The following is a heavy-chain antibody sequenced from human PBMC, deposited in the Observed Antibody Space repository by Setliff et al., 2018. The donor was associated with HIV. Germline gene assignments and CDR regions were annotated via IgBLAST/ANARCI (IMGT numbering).Heavy chain of an antibody. CDR1: GYSLSTYA. J-gene: IGHJ6*03. Sequence: ASVKVSCKASGYSLSTYAISWVRQAPGQGLEWMGWIDSNNGNRNFAQKFRGRVTMTTDISTNTAYMEVRSLRFDDTAVYYCVRLTADRTNYYYYMDGWGKGTTVTVSS. D-gene: IGHD2-8*01. CDR2: IDSNNGNR. CDR3: VRLTADRTNYYYYMDG. V-gene: IGHV1-18*01.